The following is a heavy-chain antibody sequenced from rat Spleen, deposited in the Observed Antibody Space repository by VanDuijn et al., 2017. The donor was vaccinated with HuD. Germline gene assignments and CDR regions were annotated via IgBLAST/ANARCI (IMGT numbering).Heavy chain of an antibody. Sequence: EVQLVESGGGLVQPGRSLKLSCAASGFTFSDYYMAWVRQAPKKGLEWVASISYEGSGTYYGDSVKGRFTISRDNAKSTLYLQMNSLRSEDTATYCCTRPWYNSGDYWGQGVMVTVSS. D-gene: IGHD4-3*01. V-gene: IGHV5-22*01. CDR1: GFTFSDYY. J-gene: IGHJ2*01. CDR3: TRPWYNSGDY. CDR2: ISYEGSGT.